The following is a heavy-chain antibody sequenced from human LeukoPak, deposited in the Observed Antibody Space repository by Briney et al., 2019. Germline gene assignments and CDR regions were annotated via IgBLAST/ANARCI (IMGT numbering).Heavy chain of an antibody. J-gene: IGHJ4*02. V-gene: IGHV3-48*01. CDR3: ASPFDY. Sequence: PGGSLRLSCAASGFTFSSYSMNWVRQAPGKGLEWVSYIDNSSSTIYYADSVKGRFTISRDNAKNLLYLQMNSLRAEDTAVYYCASPFDYWGQGTLVTVSS. CDR2: IDNSSSTI. CDR1: GFTFSSYS.